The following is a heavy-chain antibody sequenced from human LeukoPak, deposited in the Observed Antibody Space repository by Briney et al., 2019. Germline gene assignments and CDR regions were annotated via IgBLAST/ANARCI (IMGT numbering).Heavy chain of an antibody. J-gene: IGHJ1*01. Sequence: SETLSLTCTVSGGSISSYYWSWIRQSPEKGLEWIGYVYYSGYTNYNPSLKSRVTISVDTSKNQFSLRLTSVTAADTAVYYCASGEWIVGYFLHWGQGALVTVSS. CDR1: GGSISSYY. CDR2: VYYSGYT. D-gene: IGHD2-15*01. V-gene: IGHV4-59*01. CDR3: ASGEWIVGYFLH.